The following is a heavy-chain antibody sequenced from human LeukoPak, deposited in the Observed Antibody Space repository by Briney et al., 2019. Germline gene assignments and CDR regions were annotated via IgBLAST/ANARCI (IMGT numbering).Heavy chain of an antibody. CDR2: INGNGAST. Sequence: PPGGSLRLSCVGSGFIFNKFGMSWVRQAPGKGPEWVSTINGNGASTHYAESVQGRFTISRDNSKNTLYLQMNSLRADDTALYYCTKDFQHDGGQDWGQGSPVTVSS. V-gene: IGHV3-23*01. D-gene: IGHD4-17*01. J-gene: IGHJ4*02. CDR3: TKDFQHDGGQD. CDR1: GFIFNKFG.